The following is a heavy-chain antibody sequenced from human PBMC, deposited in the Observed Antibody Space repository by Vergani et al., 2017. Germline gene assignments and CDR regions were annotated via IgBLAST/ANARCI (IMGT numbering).Heavy chain of an antibody. CDR1: GGSISSGDYY. D-gene: IGHD6-13*01. CDR2: IYYSGST. V-gene: IGHV4-30-4*01. Sequence: QVQLQESGPGLVKPSQTLSLTCTVSGGSISSGDYYWSWIRQPPGKGLEWIGYIYYSGSTYYNPSLKSRVTISVDTSKNQFTLKLSSVTAADTAVYYCARVXSPRAEYSSSWYSYYYYGMDVWGQGTTVTVSS. CDR3: ARVXSPRAEYSSSWYSYYYYGMDV. J-gene: IGHJ6*02.